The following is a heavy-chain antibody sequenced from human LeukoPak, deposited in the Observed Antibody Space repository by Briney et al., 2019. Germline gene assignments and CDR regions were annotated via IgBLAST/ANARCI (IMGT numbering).Heavy chain of an antibody. J-gene: IGHJ4*02. D-gene: IGHD2-15*01. CDR1: GGSISSGSYY. CDR3: ARALPYCSGGSCYSSYFDY. Sequence: SETLSLTCTVSGGSISSGSYYWSWIRQPPGKGLEWIGYIYYTGSTNYNPSLKSRVTISVDTSKNQFSLKLSSATAADTAVYYCARALPYCSGGSCYSSYFDYWGQGTLVTVSS. CDR2: IYYTGST. V-gene: IGHV4-61*01.